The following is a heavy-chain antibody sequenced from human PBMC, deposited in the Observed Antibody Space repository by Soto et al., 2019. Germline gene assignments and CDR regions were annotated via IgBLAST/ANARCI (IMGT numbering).Heavy chain of an antibody. V-gene: IGHV4-4*02. Sequence: SETLSLTCAVSGGSISSSNWWSWVRQPPGKGLEWIGEIYHSGSTNYNPSLKSRVTISVDKSKNQFSLKLSSVTAADTAVYYCARVPPGYYNGRMNFFDYWGQGTLVTVSS. CDR3: ARVPPGYYNGRMNFFDY. CDR1: GGSISSSNW. J-gene: IGHJ4*02. D-gene: IGHD3-9*01. CDR2: IYHSGST.